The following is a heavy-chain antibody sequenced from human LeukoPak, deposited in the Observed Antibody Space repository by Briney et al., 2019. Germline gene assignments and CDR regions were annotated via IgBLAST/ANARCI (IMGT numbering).Heavy chain of an antibody. V-gene: IGHV3-66*01. CDR1: GFTFSSYA. Sequence: GGSLRLSCVASGFTFSSYAMHWVRQAPGKGLEWVSVIYSGGTTYYADSVKGRFTISRDNSKNTLHLQRNSLRAEDTAVYYCARDQYSYAHAAHWGQGTLVTVSS. D-gene: IGHD5-18*01. CDR2: IYSGGTT. J-gene: IGHJ4*02. CDR3: ARDQYSYAHAAH.